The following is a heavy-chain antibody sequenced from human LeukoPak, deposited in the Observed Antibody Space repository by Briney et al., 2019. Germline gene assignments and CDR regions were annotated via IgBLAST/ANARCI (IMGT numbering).Heavy chain of an antibody. CDR1: GFTFSIYA. J-gene: IGHJ3*02. D-gene: IGHD3-22*01. CDR2: ISGSGGST. Sequence: GGSLRLSCAASGFTFSIYAMSWVRRAPEKGLEWASPISGSGGSTYYADSVKGRVTIPRDNSKNTLYLQMNSLRAEDTAVYYCAKGHSSGYYFDAFDIWGQGTMVTVSS. V-gene: IGHV3-23*01. CDR3: AKGHSSGYYFDAFDI.